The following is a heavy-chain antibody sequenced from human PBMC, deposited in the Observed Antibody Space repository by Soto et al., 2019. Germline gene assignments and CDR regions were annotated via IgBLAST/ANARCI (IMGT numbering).Heavy chain of an antibody. J-gene: IGHJ4*02. CDR1: GASLSDNY. D-gene: IGHD6-13*01. CDR2: INHSGNT. CDR3: ARGGRQQLIPTPISYKIDY. V-gene: IGHV4-34*01. Sequence: SETLSLTCAVYGASLSDNYCNWLRQPPGKGLEWIWEINHSGNTNYNPSLRSRVTISVDMSKNQFSLKLSSVTAADTAVYYCARGGRQQLIPTPISYKIDYWGQGTLVTVSS.